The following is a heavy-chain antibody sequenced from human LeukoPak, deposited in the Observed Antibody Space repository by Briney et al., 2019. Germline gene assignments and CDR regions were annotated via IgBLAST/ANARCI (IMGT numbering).Heavy chain of an antibody. J-gene: IGHJ4*02. D-gene: IGHD6-19*01. CDR2: ISGSGGST. CDR3: AKDGQVSSGWFDY. CDR1: GFTFGSYV. Sequence: GGSLRLSCAASGFTFGSYVMSWVRQAPGKGLEWVSAISGSGGSTYYADSVKGRFTISRDNSKDTLYLQMNSLRAEDTAVYYCAKDGQVSSGWFDYWGQGTLVTVSS. V-gene: IGHV3-23*01.